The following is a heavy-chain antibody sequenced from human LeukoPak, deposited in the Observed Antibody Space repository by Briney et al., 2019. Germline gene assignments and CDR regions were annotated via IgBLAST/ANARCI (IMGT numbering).Heavy chain of an antibody. J-gene: IGHJ4*02. CDR3: AKEPWFGYDAYFDY. V-gene: IGHV3-30*02. CDR2: IRYDGGME. Sequence: GGSLRLSCAASGFTFSSYAMHWVRQPPGKGLEWVAYIRYDGGMEKYADSVKGRFTISRDNSRNTLYLQMNSLRAEDTAVYYCAKEPWFGYDAYFDYWGQGTLVTVSS. CDR1: GFTFSSYA. D-gene: IGHD3-10*01.